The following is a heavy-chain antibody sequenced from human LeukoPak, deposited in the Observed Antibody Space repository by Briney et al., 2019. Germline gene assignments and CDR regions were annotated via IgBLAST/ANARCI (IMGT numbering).Heavy chain of an antibody. V-gene: IGHV1-2*02. CDR2: INPNSGGT. Sequence: ASVKVSCKASGYTFTGYYMHWVRQAPGQGLEWMGWINPNSGGTNYAQKFQGRLTMTRDTSITTASIELSRLTSDDTAVYYCVRDHASSYDYWGQGTLVTVSS. CDR1: GYTFTGYY. J-gene: IGHJ4*02. CDR3: VRDHASSYDY. D-gene: IGHD1-26*01.